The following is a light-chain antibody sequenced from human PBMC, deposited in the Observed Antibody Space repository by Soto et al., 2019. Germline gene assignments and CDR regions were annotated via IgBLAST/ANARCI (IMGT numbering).Light chain of an antibody. J-gene: IGKJ3*01. Sequence: EIVLMQSPDTLSLSPGERATLSCRVSEYLSSHYIAWYQHKPGQTPRLLIYGASTRAAGVPDRFSGSWSGTDFTLTINSVEPEDFALYYCQNFGDSPFTFGPGTKVDIK. CDR3: QNFGDSPFT. CDR1: EYLSSHY. V-gene: IGKV3-20*01. CDR2: GAS.